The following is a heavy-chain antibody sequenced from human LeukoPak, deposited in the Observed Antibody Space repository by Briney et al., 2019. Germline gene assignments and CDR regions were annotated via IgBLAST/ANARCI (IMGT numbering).Heavy chain of an antibody. CDR3: ARDRGNWNYQGNWFDP. V-gene: IGHV1-2*06. D-gene: IGHD1-7*01. Sequence: ASVKVSCKASGYTFTGYYMHWVRQAPGQGLEWMGRINPNSGGTNYAQKFQGRVTMTRDTSISTAYMELSRLGSDDTAVYYCARDRGNWNYQGNWFDPWGQGTLVTVSS. J-gene: IGHJ5*02. CDR2: INPNSGGT. CDR1: GYTFTGYY.